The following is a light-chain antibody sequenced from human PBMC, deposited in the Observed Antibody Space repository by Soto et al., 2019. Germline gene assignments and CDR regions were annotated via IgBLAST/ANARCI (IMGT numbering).Light chain of an antibody. V-gene: IGKV1-6*01. CDR3: LQDQDDSWT. Sequence: ATQMTQYPSSLSASVGDRITITCRASRDIGSDLSWYQQKPGKAPTLLIYAASNLQSGVPSRCRGSRYGKEFALTVTSLQPQEFAIHYCLQDQDDSWTFGQGTKVDIK. CDR2: AAS. J-gene: IGKJ1*01. CDR1: RDIGSD.